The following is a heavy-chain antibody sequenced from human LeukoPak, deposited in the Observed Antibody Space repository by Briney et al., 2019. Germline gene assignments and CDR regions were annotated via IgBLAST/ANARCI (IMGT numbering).Heavy chain of an antibody. CDR3: ARGTYNWHIWYYFDY. J-gene: IGHJ4*02. CDR2: INAGNGNT. V-gene: IGHV1-3*03. CDR1: GYTFTSYD. D-gene: IGHD1-20*01. Sequence: ASVKVSCKASGYTFTSYDINWVRQATGQRLEWMGWINAGNGNTKYSQEFQGRVTITRDTSASTAYMELSSLRSEDMAVYYCARGTYNWHIWYYFDYWGQGTLVTVSS.